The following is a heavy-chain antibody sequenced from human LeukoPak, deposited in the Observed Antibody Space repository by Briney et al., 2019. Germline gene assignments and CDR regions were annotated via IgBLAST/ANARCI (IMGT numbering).Heavy chain of an antibody. CDR3: AKSVGIIRRGAFDI. V-gene: IGHV3-23*01. CDR2: ISGSAATI. Sequence: GSLRLSCAASGFTFSSYAMSWVRQAPGKGLEWVSGISGSAATIYYADSAEGRFTISRDNSKNRLYLQMNSLRVDDTAVYYCAKSVGIIRRGAFDIWGQGTMVTVSS. J-gene: IGHJ3*02. D-gene: IGHD3-10*01. CDR1: GFTFSSYA.